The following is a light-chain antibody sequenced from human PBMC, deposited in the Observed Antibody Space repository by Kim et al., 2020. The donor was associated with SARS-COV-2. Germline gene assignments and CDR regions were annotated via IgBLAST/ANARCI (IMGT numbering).Light chain of an antibody. V-gene: IGKV3-15*01. J-gene: IGKJ1*01. Sequence: EMVMTQSPATLSVSPGERATLSCRASQSVSSNLAWYQQKPGQAPRLLIYGVSTRATGIPARFSGSGSGTEFTLTISSLQSEDFAVYYCQQYNNWLRTFGQGTKVDIK. CDR1: QSVSSN. CDR3: QQYNNWLRT. CDR2: GVS.